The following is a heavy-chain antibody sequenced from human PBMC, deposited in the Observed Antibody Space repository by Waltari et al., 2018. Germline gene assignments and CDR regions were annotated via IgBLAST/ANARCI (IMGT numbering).Heavy chain of an antibody. Sequence: EVQLVESGGGLVQPGGSLTLSCATSGFTFSGSAMHWVRRASGKGVEWVGRIRKQTNSDAKADVTSVKGRLTISRDDSKNTGYLQVNSLKTEDTAVYYCTRRGVYGDPDYWGQGTLLTVSS. CDR1: GFTFSGSA. D-gene: IGHD4-17*01. V-gene: IGHV3-73*02. J-gene: IGHJ4*02. CDR3: TRRGVYGDPDY. CDR2: IRKQTNSDAK.